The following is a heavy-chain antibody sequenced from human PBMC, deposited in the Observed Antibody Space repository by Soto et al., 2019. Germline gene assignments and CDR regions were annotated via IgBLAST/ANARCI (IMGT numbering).Heavy chain of an antibody. CDR3: ARPGFTAAGPGGHHFYYGMDV. V-gene: IGHV1-18*01. Sequence: APVKASCKASCYTFTSYGISWVRQAPGQWLEWMGWISAYNGNTHYAQKLQGRVTMTTDTSTSTAYMELRSLRSDDTAGYYRARPGFTAAGPGGHHFYYGMDVWGQGTMVTVFS. CDR1: CYTFTSYG. J-gene: IGHJ6*02. CDR2: ISAYNGNT. D-gene: IGHD6-13*01.